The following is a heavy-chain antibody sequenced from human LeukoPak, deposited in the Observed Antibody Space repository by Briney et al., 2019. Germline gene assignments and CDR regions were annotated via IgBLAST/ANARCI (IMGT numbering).Heavy chain of an antibody. CDR1: GFTFSSYG. D-gene: IGHD3-22*01. J-gene: IGHJ2*01. V-gene: IGHV3-30*18. CDR2: ISSDGSNK. Sequence: GGSLRLSCAASGFTFSSYGMHWVRQAPGKGLEWVAVISSDGSNKYYADSVKGRLTISRDNSKNTLNLQMNSLRAEDTAVYYCAKKSAPDYYDSSSDWYFDLWGRGTLVTVSS. CDR3: AKKSAPDYYDSSSDWYFDL.